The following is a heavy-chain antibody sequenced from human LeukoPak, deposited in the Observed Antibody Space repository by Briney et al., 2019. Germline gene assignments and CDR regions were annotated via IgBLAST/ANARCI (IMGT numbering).Heavy chain of an antibody. V-gene: IGHV4-59*13. D-gene: IGHD1-26*01. Sequence: SETLTLTCTVSGVSIKNYYWSWIRQSSERGLEWIGYVHNSGATNYNPSLESRVTMSIDTSRSQFSLILNSVTAADTAVYYCARLGSYSDCWGQGTLVTVST. CDR1: GVSIKNYY. CDR2: VHNSGAT. CDR3: ARLGSYSDC. J-gene: IGHJ4*02.